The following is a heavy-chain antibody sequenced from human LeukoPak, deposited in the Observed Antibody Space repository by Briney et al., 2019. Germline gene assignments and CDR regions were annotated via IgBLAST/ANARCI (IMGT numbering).Heavy chain of an antibody. CDR2: ISAYNGNT. Sequence: GASVNVSCKASGYTFTSYGISWVRQAPGQGLEWMGWISAYNGNTNYAQKLQGRVTMTTDTSTSTAYMELRSLRSDDTAVYYCARGLGYDFWSGWYFDYWGQGTLVTVSS. CDR1: GYTFTSYG. V-gene: IGHV1-18*01. J-gene: IGHJ4*02. D-gene: IGHD3-3*01. CDR3: ARGLGYDFWSGWYFDY.